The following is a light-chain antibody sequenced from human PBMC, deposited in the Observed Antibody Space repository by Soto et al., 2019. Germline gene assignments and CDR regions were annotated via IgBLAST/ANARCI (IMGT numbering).Light chain of an antibody. CDR2: DNN. CDR3: QSYDSTLSLVV. V-gene: IGLV1-40*01. Sequence: QSVLTQPPSVSGAPVQRVTISCTGTSTNVGAGYDVHWYQQLPGTAPKLLIYDNNNRPTGVPDRFSGSKSGTSASLAITGLQAEDEADYYCQSYDSTLSLVVFGGGTKVTGL. J-gene: IGLJ2*01. CDR1: STNVGAGYD.